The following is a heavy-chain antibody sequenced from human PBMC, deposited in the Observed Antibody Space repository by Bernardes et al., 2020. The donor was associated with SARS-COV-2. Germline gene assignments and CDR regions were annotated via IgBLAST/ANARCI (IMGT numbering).Heavy chain of an antibody. CDR2: ISTSSSYI. D-gene: IGHD1-20*01. CDR1: GFTFSTYS. Sequence: GGSLRLSCAASGFTFSTYSMNWVRQAPGKGLEWVSSISTSSSYIYYAESVKGRFTISRDNAKNSLYLQMNILRAEDTAVYYCAGPLTGRAYWGQGTLVTVSS. J-gene: IGHJ4*02. V-gene: IGHV3-21*01. CDR3: AGPLTGRAY.